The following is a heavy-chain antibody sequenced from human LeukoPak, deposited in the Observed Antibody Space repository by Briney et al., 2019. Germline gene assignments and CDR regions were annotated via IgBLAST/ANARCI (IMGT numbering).Heavy chain of an antibody. CDR2: IDCGAGDT. D-gene: IGHD1-1*01. Sequence: ASVKVSCKTSGYSFTAHYIHWVRQAPGQAFQWLAYIDCGAGDTYYAQPFQGRVTVTRDKSINTAYLELSSLTFDDTAIYYCVRDPREPANDLDYWGRGTLVTVSS. V-gene: IGHV1-2*02. CDR1: GYSFTAHY. J-gene: IGHJ4*01. CDR3: VRDPREPANDLDY.